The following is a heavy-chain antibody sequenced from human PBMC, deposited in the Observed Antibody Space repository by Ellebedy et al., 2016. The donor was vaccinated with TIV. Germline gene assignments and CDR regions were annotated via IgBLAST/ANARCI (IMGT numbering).Heavy chain of an antibody. J-gene: IGHJ4*02. CDR3: ATTVEYNVYY. Sequence: GESLKISCAASGFSFRTHSMNWVRQAPRKGLEWVSYITSDEKRIAYADSVKGRFTISRDNARNSLYLQMNSLRAEDTAVYYCATTVEYNVYYWGQGALVTVSS. D-gene: IGHD4-23*01. CDR2: ITSDEKRI. CDR1: GFSFRTHS. V-gene: IGHV3-48*04.